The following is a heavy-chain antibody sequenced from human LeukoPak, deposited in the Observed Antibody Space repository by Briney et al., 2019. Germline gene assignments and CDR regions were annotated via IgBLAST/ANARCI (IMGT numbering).Heavy chain of an antibody. CDR3: ARLTGTTEGLPDWFDP. V-gene: IGHV4-59*01. D-gene: IGHD1-20*01. J-gene: IGHJ5*02. Sequence: SETLSLTCTVSGGSITSYYWSWIRQPPGKGLEWIGYIYYSVSTSYNPSLKSRVTISLDTSKNQFSLKLSSVTAADTAVYYCARLTGTTEGLPDWFDPWGQGTLVTVSS. CDR2: IYYSVST. CDR1: GGSITSYY.